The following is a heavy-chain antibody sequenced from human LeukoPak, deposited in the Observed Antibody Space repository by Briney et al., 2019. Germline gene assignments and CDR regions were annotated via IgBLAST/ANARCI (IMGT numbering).Heavy chain of an antibody. J-gene: IGHJ6*03. V-gene: IGHV3-7*01. D-gene: IGHD3-9*01. Sequence: GGSLRLSCAASEFTFSHHWMTWVRQAPGKGLELVANIKQDGSETYYVDSVKGRFTISRDNAKNSLDMQMNSLRVENTAVYYCARGPILRHFDYYMDVWGKGTTVIISS. CDR2: IKQDGSET. CDR1: EFTFSHHW. CDR3: ARGPILRHFDYYMDV.